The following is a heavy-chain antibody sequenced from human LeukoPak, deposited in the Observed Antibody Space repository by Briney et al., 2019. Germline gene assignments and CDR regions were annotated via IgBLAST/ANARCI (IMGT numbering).Heavy chain of an antibody. CDR1: ALTVSNAW. J-gene: IGHJ6*02. V-gene: IGHV3-15*01. CDR2: IKSKTDGWTT. D-gene: IGHD5-24*01. CDR3: TTQDGYTEPYYYYGMDV. Sequence: GGSLTLSRAAPALTVSNAWMGWVPQAPGKGQEWVGRIKSKTDGWTTDYAAPVKGRFTISRDDSKNTLYLQMNSLKTEDTAVYYCTTQDGYTEPYYYYGMDVWGQGTTVTVSS.